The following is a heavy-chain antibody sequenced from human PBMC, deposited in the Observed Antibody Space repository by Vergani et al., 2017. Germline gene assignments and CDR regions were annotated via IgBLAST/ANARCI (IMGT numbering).Heavy chain of an antibody. V-gene: IGHV3-74*03. D-gene: IGHD2-8*02. CDR1: GLRFNTYW. J-gene: IGHJ5*01. CDR3: VRSEYCTGIACNTRFDS. Sequence: EVQLVESGGGSVKSGGSLRLSCVPSGLRFNTYWMHWVRQVPGKGLMWVARIDEYGDRATSGDLETGRFTISRDNAKNTVFLQMNNLRADDAGVYYCVRSEYCTGIACNTRFDSWGQGALVTVSS. CDR2: IDEYGDRA.